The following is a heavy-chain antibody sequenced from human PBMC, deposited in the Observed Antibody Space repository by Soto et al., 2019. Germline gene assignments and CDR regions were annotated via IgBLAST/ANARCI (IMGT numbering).Heavy chain of an antibody. CDR1: GYTFTSYD. V-gene: IGHV1-8*01. Sequence: QVQLVQSGAEVKKPGASVKVSCKASGYTFTSYDINWVRQATGQGLEWMGWMNPNRGNTGYAQKFQGRVTMTRNTSISTAYMELSSLRSEDTAVYYCASPISANTITFGGVIVTWGQGTLVTVSS. D-gene: IGHD3-16*02. CDR3: ASPISANTITFGGVIVT. J-gene: IGHJ5*02. CDR2: MNPNRGNT.